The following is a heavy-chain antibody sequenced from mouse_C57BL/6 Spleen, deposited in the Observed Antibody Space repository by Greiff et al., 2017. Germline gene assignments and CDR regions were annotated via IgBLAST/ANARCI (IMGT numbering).Heavy chain of an antibody. CDR1: GYSIPSGYY. J-gene: IGHJ1*03. CDR2: ISYDGSN. V-gene: IGHV3-6*01. Sequence: ESGPGLVKPSQSLSLTCSVTGYSIPSGYYWNWIRQFPGNKLEWMGYISYDGSNNFNPSLKNRISITRDTSKNQFFLKLNSVTTEDTATYYCATYDGYLGVWGTGTTVTVSS. D-gene: IGHD2-3*01. CDR3: ATYDGYLGV.